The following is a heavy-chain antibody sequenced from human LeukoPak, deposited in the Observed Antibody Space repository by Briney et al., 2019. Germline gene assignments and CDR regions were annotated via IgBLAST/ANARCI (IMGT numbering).Heavy chain of an antibody. V-gene: IGHV4-4*02. CDR1: GGSISSSNW. J-gene: IGHJ5*02. Sequence: PSETLSLTCAVSGGSISSSNWWSWVRQPPGKGLEWIGEIYHSGSINYKSSLKSRVTISVDKSKNQFSLKLSSVTAADTAVYYCARARRWNAAVEGWWFDPWGQGTLVTVSS. D-gene: IGHD1-1*01. CDR3: ARARRWNAAVEGWWFDP. CDR2: IYHSGSI.